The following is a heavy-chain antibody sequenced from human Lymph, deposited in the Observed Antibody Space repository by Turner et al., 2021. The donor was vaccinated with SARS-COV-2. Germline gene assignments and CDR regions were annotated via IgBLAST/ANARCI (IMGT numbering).Heavy chain of an antibody. CDR2: IWYDGSNK. CDR1: GFTFSSYV. Sequence: QVQLVESGGGVVQPGRSLRLPCPASGFTFSSYVMHWVRQAPGKGLGWVAVIWYDGSNKYYADSVKGRFTISRDNSKNTLYLQMNSLRAEDTAVYYCARGLGSSWYSGGFDYWGQGTLVTVSS. CDR3: ARGLGSSWYSGGFDY. V-gene: IGHV3-33*01. J-gene: IGHJ4*02. D-gene: IGHD6-13*01.